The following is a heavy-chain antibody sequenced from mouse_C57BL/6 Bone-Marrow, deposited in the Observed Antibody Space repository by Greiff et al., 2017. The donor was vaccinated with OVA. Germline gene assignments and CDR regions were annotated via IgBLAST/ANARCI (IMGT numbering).Heavy chain of an antibody. J-gene: IGHJ1*03. V-gene: IGHV3-8*01. CDR2: ISYSGST. CDR3: ARWGPYDSLYWYFDV. Sequence: EVMLVESGPGLAKPSQTLSLTCSVTGYSITSDYWNWIRKFPGNKLEYMGYISYSGSTYYNPSLKSRISITRDTSKNQYYLQLNSVTTEDTATDYCARWGPYDSLYWYFDVWGTGTTVTVAS. D-gene: IGHD2-4*01. CDR1: GYSITSDY.